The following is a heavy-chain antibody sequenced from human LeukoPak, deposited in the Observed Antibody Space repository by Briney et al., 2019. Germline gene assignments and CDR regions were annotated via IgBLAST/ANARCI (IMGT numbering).Heavy chain of an antibody. CDR1: GFTFSSYA. CDR3: AKDKGIKYCSSTSCSDPFDY. J-gene: IGHJ4*02. Sequence: PGGSLRLSCAASGFTFSSYAMSWVRQAPGKGLEWVSAISGSGGSTYYADSVKGRFTISRDNSKNTLYLQMNSLRAEDTAVYYCAKDKGIKYCSSTSCSDPFDYWGQGTLVTVSS. CDR2: ISGSGGST. V-gene: IGHV3-23*01. D-gene: IGHD2-2*01.